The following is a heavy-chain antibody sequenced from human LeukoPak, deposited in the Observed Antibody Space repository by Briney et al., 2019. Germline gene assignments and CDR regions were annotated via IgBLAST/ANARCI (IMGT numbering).Heavy chain of an antibody. D-gene: IGHD5-12*01. J-gene: IGHJ3*02. CDR2: IYYTGST. CDR1: GGSISTYY. Sequence: PSETLSLTCTVSGGSISTYYWTWIRQPPGKGLEWIGYIYYTGSTNYNPSLKSRVTISVDTSKIQFSLKLSSVTAADTAVYYCARVFGSGYDFRGAFDIWGQGTMVTVSS. CDR3: ARVFGSGYDFRGAFDI. V-gene: IGHV4-59*01.